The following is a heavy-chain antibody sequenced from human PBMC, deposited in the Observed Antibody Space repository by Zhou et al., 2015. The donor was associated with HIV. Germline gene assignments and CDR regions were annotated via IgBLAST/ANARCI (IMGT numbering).Heavy chain of an antibody. CDR3: ASKDRSGLYGDDS. J-gene: IGHJ5*01. Sequence: QVQLVQSGAEVKKPGASVKVSCKASGYTFSGYHMHWVRQAPGQGLEWMGRINPDSGGTNYAQKFQGRVTMTWDTSISTAYMELSRLTSDDTAVYFCASKDRSGLYGDDSWGQGTLVTVSS. V-gene: IGHV1-2*06. CDR2: INPDSGGT. D-gene: IGHD3-22*01. CDR1: GYTFSGYH.